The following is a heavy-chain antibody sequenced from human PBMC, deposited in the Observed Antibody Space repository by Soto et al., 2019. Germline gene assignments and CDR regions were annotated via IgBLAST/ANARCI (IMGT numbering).Heavy chain of an antibody. D-gene: IGHD3-10*01. CDR3: ARYSGIAQLTYYYYMDV. Sequence: SGPLYFPRPVLDGPIVGYYGSWIRKTPGKVLERNGYLYYSGRTNYNPPLKSRVTIAVDTTKHHFTLKLSSVTASDTAGYYCARYSGIAQLTYYYYMDVWGKGTTVTGSS. CDR2: LYYSGRT. J-gene: IGHJ6*03. V-gene: IGHV4-59*08. CDR1: DGPIVGYY.